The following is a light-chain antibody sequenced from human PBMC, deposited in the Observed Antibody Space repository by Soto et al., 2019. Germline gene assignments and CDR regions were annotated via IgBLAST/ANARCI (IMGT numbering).Light chain of an antibody. CDR2: DAS. J-gene: IGKJ5*01. Sequence: EIVLTQSPGTLSLSPGERATLSYRASQSVSSNLAWHQQKPGQAPRILMYDASTRATGIPARFSGSGSGTEFTLTISSLQSEDFAVYYCQQYHNWPITFGQGTRLEIK. CDR3: QQYHNWPIT. CDR1: QSVSSN. V-gene: IGKV3-15*01.